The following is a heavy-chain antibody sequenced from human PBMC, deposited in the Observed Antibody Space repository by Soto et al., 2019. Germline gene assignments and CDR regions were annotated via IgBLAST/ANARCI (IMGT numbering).Heavy chain of an antibody. CDR2: ISRTGGRT. CDR3: ATYDFWRFDY. J-gene: IGHJ4*02. D-gene: IGHD3-3*01. CDR1: GFKFSGSS. V-gene: IGHV3-23*01. Sequence: GVSLRLSCAASGFKFSGSSMSWFRQAPGKGQHWVSGISRTGGRTFYTDSVKGRFTISRDNSDNTLHLQMNRLRVEYTALYYCATYDFWRFDYWGQGIVVTV.